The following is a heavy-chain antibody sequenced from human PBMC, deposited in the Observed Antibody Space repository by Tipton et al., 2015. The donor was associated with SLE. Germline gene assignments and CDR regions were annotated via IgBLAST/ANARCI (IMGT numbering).Heavy chain of an antibody. CDR3: ATHADRVY. CDR2: IYTSGST. Sequence: TLSLTCTVSGGSISSHYWSWIRQPPGKGLEWIGYIYTSGSTYYNPSLKSRVTISVDTSKNQFSLKLSSVTAADTAVYYCATHADRVYWGQGTLVTVSS. J-gene: IGHJ4*02. V-gene: IGHV4-4*09. CDR1: GGSISSHY.